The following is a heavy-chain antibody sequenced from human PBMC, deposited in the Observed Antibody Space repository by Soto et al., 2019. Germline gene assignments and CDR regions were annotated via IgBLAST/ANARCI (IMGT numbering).Heavy chain of an antibody. J-gene: IGHJ6*02. D-gene: IGHD2-8*01. CDR2: IFHNGNT. CDR1: SGSITSSNW. V-gene: IGHV4-4*02. CDR3: ARRTWGMDV. Sequence: QVQLQESGPGLVKPSGTLSLTCAVSSGSITSSNWWSWVRQPPGKGLEWIGVIFHNGNTYYNPSLKSRVTISVDTSKNQFSVNLRSVTAADTAVYYCARRTWGMDVWGQGTTVTVSS.